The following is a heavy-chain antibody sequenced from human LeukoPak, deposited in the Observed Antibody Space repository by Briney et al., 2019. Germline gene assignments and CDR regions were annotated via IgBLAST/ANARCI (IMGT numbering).Heavy chain of an antibody. CDR1: GGSISSYY. V-gene: IGHV4-4*07. J-gene: IGHJ4*02. Sequence: SEALSLTCTVSGGSISSYYWSWIRQPAGKGLEWIGRIYSSGSTNYNPSLKSRVIMSVDTSKYQFSLKLTSVTAADTAVYYCAREPNYSGSYLPDYWGQGTLVTVSS. CDR3: AREPNYSGSYLPDY. D-gene: IGHD1-26*01. CDR2: IYSSGST.